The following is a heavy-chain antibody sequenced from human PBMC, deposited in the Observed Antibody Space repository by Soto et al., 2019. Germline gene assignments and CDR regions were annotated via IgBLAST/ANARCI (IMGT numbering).Heavy chain of an antibody. D-gene: IGHD5-18*01. Sequence: QVQLVQSGAEVKNPGASVKVSCKASGYTFTSYYMHWVRQAPGQGLEWMGIINPSWGSTTYAQKFRGRGAMTGDTAKSTVYMELSRLRSVDTAVHDCARVVGYSYGGVGHWGKGTLVTVSS. J-gene: IGHJ4*02. CDR1: GYTFTSYY. V-gene: IGHV1-46*01. CDR3: ARVVGYSYGGVGH. CDR2: INPSWGST.